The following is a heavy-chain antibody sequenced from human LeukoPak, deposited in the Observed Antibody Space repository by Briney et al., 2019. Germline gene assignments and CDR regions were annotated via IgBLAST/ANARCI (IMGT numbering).Heavy chain of an antibody. J-gene: IGHJ6*03. CDR2: IYHSGST. CDR1: GGSISSSNW. CDR3: ARVVVAATRSYYYYMDV. D-gene: IGHD2-15*01. Sequence: SETLSLTSAVSGGSISSSNWWSWVRQPPGKGLEWIGEIYHSGSTNYNPSLKSRVTISVDKSKNQFSLKLSSVTAADTAVYYCARVVVAATRSYYYYMDVWGKGTTVTISS. V-gene: IGHV4-4*02.